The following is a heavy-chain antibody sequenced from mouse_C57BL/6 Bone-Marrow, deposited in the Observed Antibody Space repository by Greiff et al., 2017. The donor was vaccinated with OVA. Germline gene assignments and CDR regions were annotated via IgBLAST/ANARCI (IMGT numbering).Heavy chain of an antibody. CDR1: GFTFSSYG. Sequence: EVQLVESGGDLVKPGGSLKLSCAASGFTFSSYGMSWVRQTPDKRLEWVATISSGGSYTYYPDSVKGRFTISRDNAKNTLYLQRSSLKSEDTAVCDSARRGTYYFDYWGQGTTLTVSS. CDR3: ARRGTYYFDY. D-gene: IGHD3-3*01. J-gene: IGHJ2*01. CDR2: ISSGGSYT. V-gene: IGHV5-6*01.